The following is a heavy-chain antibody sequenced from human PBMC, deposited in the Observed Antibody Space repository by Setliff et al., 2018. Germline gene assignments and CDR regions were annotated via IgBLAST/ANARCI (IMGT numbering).Heavy chain of an antibody. CDR1: GGTFSSYG. D-gene: IGHD3-10*02. CDR3: AREGVHTRLSTDYHYYMDV. V-gene: IGHV1-69*05. J-gene: IGHJ6*03. Sequence: ASVKVSCKASGGTFSSYGISWVRQAPGQGLEWMGGTIPVFGTTDYAQKFQGRVTIMTDESTSTAYTELSSLTSEDTAVYYCAREGVHTRLSTDYHYYMDVWGRGTTVTVSS. CDR2: TIPVFGTT.